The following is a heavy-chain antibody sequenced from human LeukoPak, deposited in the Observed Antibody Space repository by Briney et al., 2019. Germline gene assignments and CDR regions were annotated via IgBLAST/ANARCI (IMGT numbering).Heavy chain of an antibody. J-gene: IGHJ4*02. CDR1: GGSISSYY. V-gene: IGHV4-4*07. CDR3: ARMVKGPAAALYYFDY. CDR2: IYSSGST. D-gene: IGHD2-2*01. Sequence: PSETLSLTCTVSGGSISSYYWSWIRQPAGKGLEWIGRIYSSGSTNHNPSLKSRVTMSVDTSKNQFSLKLSYMTAADTAVYYCARMVKGPAAALYYFDYWGQGTLVTVSS.